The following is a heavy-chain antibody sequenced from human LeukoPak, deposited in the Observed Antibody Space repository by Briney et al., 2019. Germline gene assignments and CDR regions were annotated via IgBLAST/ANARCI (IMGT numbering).Heavy chain of an antibody. CDR2: ISSTGGTT. Sequence: GGTLRLSCAASGITFSSYGMSWVRQAPGKGLEWVSSISSTGGTTYYADSVKGRFTISRDNSKNTLYLQMHSLRAEDTAVYYCASRKLGNDYWGQGTLVTVSS. CDR3: ASRKLGNDY. J-gene: IGHJ4*02. D-gene: IGHD7-27*01. V-gene: IGHV3-23*01. CDR1: GITFSSYG.